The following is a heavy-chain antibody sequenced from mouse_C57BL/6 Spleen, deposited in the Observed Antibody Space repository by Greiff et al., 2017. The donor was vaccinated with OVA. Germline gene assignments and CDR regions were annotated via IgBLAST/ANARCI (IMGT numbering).Heavy chain of an antibody. Sequence: QVQLQQPGAELVKPGASVKMSCKASGYTFTSYWITWVKQRPGQGLEWIGDIYPGSGSTNYNEKFKSKATLTVDTSSSTTYMQLSSLTSEDSAVYYCAIQIRLPPYAMDYWGQGTSVTVSS. CDR3: AIQIRLPPYAMDY. CDR1: GYTFTSYW. V-gene: IGHV1-55*01. J-gene: IGHJ4*01. D-gene: IGHD3-2*02. CDR2: IYPGSGST.